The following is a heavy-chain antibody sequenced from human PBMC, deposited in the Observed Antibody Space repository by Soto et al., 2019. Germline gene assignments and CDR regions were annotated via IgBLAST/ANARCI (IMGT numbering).Heavy chain of an antibody. V-gene: IGHV1-69*01. D-gene: IGHD2-15*01. Sequence: QVQLAQSGAEVRKPGSSVKVSCGASGGSFSDFAFSWVRQAPGQGLEWMGGIIPMFAASKYAQRFQDRVKITADESTNTVYLALSSLPSDDTATYYCARGGIVAVPAALSSYHDYTNYRFDSWGQGTLVTVSS. CDR1: GGSFSDFA. J-gene: IGHJ4*02. CDR2: IIPMFAAS. CDR3: ARGGIVAVPAALSSYHDYTNYRFDS.